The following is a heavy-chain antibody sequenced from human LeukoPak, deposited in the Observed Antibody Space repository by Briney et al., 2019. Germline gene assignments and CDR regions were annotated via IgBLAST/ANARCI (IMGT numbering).Heavy chain of an antibody. CDR3: ARDKWIQLWEELLGYYYYYGMDV. Sequence: ASVKVSCKASGYTFTSYGISWVRQAPGQGLEWMGWISAYNGNTNYAQKLQGRVTMTTDTSTSTAYMELRSLRSDDTAVYYCARDKWIQLWEELLGYYYYYGMDVWGQGTTVTVPS. V-gene: IGHV1-18*01. CDR1: GYTFTSYG. D-gene: IGHD5-18*01. J-gene: IGHJ6*02. CDR2: ISAYNGNT.